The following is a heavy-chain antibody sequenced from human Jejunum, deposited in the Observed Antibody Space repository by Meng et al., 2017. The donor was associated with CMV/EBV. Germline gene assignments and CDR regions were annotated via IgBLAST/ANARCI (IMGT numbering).Heavy chain of an antibody. Sequence: GFIFDDYSMHWVRQAPGKGLEWVASLRWNSGRVGYAVSVEGRFAISRDNAENTLYLQMNRVRPDDMAFYYCAKGFCSDVDCSIDHWGQGTLVTVSS. J-gene: IGHJ4*02. CDR1: GFIFDDYS. CDR2: LRWNSGRV. D-gene: IGHD2-15*01. V-gene: IGHV3-9*03. CDR3: AKGFCSDVDCSIDH.